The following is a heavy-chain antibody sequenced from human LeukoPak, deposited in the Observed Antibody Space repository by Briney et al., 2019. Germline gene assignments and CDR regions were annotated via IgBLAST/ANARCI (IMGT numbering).Heavy chain of an antibody. V-gene: IGHV4-59*08. D-gene: IGHD3-9*01. CDR3: ARARYVNSFYAFDI. CDR2: IFYTGST. Sequence: PSETLSLTCTVSGGSISNYYWSWIRQPPGKGLEWIGYIFYTGSTNYNPSLKSRLTISVDTSKNQFSLKLNSVTAADTAVYYCARARYVNSFYAFDIWGQGTLVTVSS. J-gene: IGHJ3*02. CDR1: GGSISNYY.